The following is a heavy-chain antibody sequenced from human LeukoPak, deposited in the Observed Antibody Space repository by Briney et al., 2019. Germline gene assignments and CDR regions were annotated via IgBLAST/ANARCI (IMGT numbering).Heavy chain of an antibody. Sequence: GGSLRLPCAASGFTFTPHAMHWVRQAPGMGLEWVAFIRYDGSNKYYADSVKGRFTISRDNSKNTLYLQMNSLRAEDTAVYYCAKDRSMVRGGGNDAFDIWGQGTMVTVSS. CDR1: GFTFTPHA. D-gene: IGHD3-10*01. J-gene: IGHJ3*02. CDR3: AKDRSMVRGGGNDAFDI. V-gene: IGHV3-30*02. CDR2: IRYDGSNK.